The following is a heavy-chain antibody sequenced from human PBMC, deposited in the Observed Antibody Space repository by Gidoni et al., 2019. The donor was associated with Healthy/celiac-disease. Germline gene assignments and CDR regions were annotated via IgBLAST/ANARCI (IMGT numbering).Heavy chain of an antibody. Sequence: EVQLLESGGGLVQPGGYLRLSCAASGFTFSSYAMSWVRQAPGKGLEWVSAISGSGGSTYYADSVKGRFTISRDNSKNTLYLQMNSLRAEDTAVYYCAKELRSRGDIVVVPAATYYYYYGMDVWGQGTTVTVSS. CDR2: ISGSGGST. D-gene: IGHD2-2*01. J-gene: IGHJ6*02. CDR1: GFTFSSYA. V-gene: IGHV3-23*01. CDR3: AKELRSRGDIVVVPAATYYYYYGMDV.